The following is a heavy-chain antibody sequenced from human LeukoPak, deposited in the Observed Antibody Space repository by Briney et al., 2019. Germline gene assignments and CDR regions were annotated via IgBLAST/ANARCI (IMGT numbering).Heavy chain of an antibody. V-gene: IGHV3-66*01. D-gene: IGHD3-16*01. Sequence: GGSLRLSCAASGFIVSDTYMSWVRQAPGKGLEWLSVIYSGGSSWYADSVKDRFVISRDSRNTVFLQMTSLRVEDTAVYFCARDLGAALDSWGQGTLVTVSS. J-gene: IGHJ4*02. CDR2: IYSGGSS. CDR1: GFIVSDTY. CDR3: ARDLGAALDS.